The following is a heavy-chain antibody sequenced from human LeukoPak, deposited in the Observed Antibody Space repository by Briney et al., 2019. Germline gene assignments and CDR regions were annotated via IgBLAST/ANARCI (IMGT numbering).Heavy chain of an antibody. V-gene: IGHV4-38-2*01. Sequence: SETLSLTCAVSGSSISSGYYWGWIRQPPGKGLEWIGSICHRGSTYYNASLQSRVTISVDTSKNQFSLKLSSVTAADTAVYYCARLVAAVLSYYYYMDVWGKGTTVTVSS. D-gene: IGHD6-13*01. J-gene: IGHJ6*03. CDR3: ARLVAAVLSYYYYMDV. CDR2: ICHRGST. CDR1: GSSISSGYY.